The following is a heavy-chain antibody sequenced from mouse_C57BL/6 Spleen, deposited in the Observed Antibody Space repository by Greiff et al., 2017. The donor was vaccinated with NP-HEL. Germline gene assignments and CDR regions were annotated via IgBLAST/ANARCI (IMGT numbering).Heavy chain of an antibody. CDR2: IYPGDGDT. V-gene: IGHV1-80*01. CDR1: GYAFSSYW. Sequence: QVQLQQSGAELVKPGASVKISCKASGYAFSSYWMNWVKQRPGKGLEWIGQIYPGDGDTNYNGKFKGKATLTADKSSSTASMQLSSLTSEDSAVYICAKEETVVPYFYYWGPGTTLTVSS. D-gene: IGHD1-1*01. CDR3: AKEETVVPYFYY. J-gene: IGHJ2*01.